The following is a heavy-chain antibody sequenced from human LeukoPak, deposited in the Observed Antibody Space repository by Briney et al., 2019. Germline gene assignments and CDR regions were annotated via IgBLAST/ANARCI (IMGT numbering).Heavy chain of an antibody. J-gene: IGHJ4*02. CDR1: GGSISSGGYY. CDR3: ANSGSQQIDY. D-gene: IGHD1-14*01. Sequence: ASETLSLTCTVSGGSISSGGYYWSWIRQHPGKGLEWIGYIYYSGSTYYNPSLKSRVTISVDTSKNQFSLKLSSVTAADTAVYYSANSGSQQIDYWGQGTLVTVSS. CDR2: IYYSGST. V-gene: IGHV4-31*03.